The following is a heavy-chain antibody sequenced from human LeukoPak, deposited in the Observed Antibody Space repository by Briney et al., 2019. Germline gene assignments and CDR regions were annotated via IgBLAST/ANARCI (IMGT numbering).Heavy chain of an antibody. Sequence: PGGSLRLSCAASGFTFDDYAMLWVRQAPGKGLEWVSGISWNSGNIGYADSVKGRFTISRDNAKNSLYLQMNSLRAEDTALYYCAKLGTVKFFDYWGQGTLVTVSS. J-gene: IGHJ4*02. CDR2: ISWNSGNI. CDR3: AKLGTVKFFDY. V-gene: IGHV3-9*01. D-gene: IGHD4-17*01. CDR1: GFTFDDYA.